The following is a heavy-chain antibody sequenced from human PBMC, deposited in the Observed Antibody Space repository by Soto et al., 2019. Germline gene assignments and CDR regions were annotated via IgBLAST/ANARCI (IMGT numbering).Heavy chain of an antibody. Sequence: QVQVVQSGAEVKKPGASVKVACKASGYTFSTFGMSWVRQAPGQGLEWMGWIRAENGDRNSAQKFQDRVTMTTDTSTGTAYMELRSLTSEDTAVYYCARCYCSVGSCFTCWHFDLWGRGTLVTVSS. CDR2: IRAENGDR. D-gene: IGHD2-15*01. V-gene: IGHV1-18*01. CDR1: GYTFSTFG. J-gene: IGHJ2*01. CDR3: ARCYCSVGSCFTCWHFDL.